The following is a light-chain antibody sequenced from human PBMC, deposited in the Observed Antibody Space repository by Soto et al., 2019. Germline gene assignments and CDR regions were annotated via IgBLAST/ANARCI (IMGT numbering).Light chain of an antibody. CDR1: QGVSRF. V-gene: IGKV1-9*01. CDR2: SAS. J-gene: IGKJ1*01. Sequence: DIQLTQSPSFLSASVGDRVTITCRASQGVSRFLAWYQQKPGKAPSLLIHSASTLQSGVPSRFSGSGSGTEFTLTISSLQPQDFATYYCQRLNSFPWTFGQGTKVEIK. CDR3: QRLNSFPWT.